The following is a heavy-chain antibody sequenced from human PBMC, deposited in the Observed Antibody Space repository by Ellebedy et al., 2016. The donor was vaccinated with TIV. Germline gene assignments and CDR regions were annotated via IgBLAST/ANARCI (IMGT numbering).Heavy chain of an antibody. CDR1: GFTFDDYA. V-gene: IGHV3-43*02. CDR2: ISWDGGRT. CDR3: AKGVGVGYGMDV. D-gene: IGHD1-26*01. J-gene: IGHJ6*02. Sequence: PGGSLRLSCAASGFTFDDYAMHWVRQAPGKGLEWVSLISWDGGRTYYADSVKGRFTISRDNSKNSLYLQMNSLRTEDTALYYCAKGVGVGYGMDVWGQGTTVTVSS.